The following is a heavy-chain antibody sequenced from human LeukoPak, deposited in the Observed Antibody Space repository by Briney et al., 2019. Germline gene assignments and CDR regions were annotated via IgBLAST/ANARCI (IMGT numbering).Heavy chain of an antibody. CDR2: IYYSGST. CDR1: GGSISSGGYY. Sequence: TSETLSLTCTVSGGSISSGGYYWSWIRQHPGKGLEWIGCIYYSGSTYYNPSLKSRVTISVDTSKNQFSLKLSSVTAADTAVYYCARLPVKYSELGFDYWGQGTLVTVSS. D-gene: IGHD7-27*01. J-gene: IGHJ4*02. CDR3: ARLPVKYSELGFDY. V-gene: IGHV4-31*03.